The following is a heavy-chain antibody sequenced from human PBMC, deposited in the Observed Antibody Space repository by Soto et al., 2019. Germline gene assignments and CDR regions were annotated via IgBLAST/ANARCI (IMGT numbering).Heavy chain of an antibody. D-gene: IGHD6-19*01. CDR2: ISSSGSTI. CDR3: ARAREIAVAGRDAFDI. J-gene: IGHJ3*02. V-gene: IGHV3-48*03. CDR1: GFTFSSYE. Sequence: GGSLRLSCAASGFTFSSYEMNWVRHAPGKGLEWVSYISSSGSTIYYADSVKGRFTISRDNAKNSLYLQMNSLRAEDTAVYYCARAREIAVAGRDAFDIWGQGTMVTVSS.